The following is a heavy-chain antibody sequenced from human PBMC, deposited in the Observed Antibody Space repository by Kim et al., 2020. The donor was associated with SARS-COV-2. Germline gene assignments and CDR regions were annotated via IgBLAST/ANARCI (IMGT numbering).Heavy chain of an antibody. J-gene: IGHJ4*02. D-gene: IGHD3-22*01. CDR1: GFTFSSYA. CDR2: ISGSGGST. Sequence: GGSLRLSCAASGFTFSSYAMSWVRQAPGKGLEWVSAISGSGGSTYYADSVKGRFTISRDNSKNTLYLQMNSLRTEDTAVYYCAKRGSGYYDSSGYSYFDYWGQGTLVTVSS. V-gene: IGHV3-23*01. CDR3: AKRGSGYYDSSGYSYFDY.